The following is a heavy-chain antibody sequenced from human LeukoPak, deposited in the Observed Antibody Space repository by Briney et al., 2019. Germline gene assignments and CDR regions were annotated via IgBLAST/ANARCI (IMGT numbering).Heavy chain of an antibody. CDR3: ARGGRMYSGSWYGTDY. CDR2: VYTSGST. Sequence: SETLSLTCTVSGVSITSYYWSWIRQPAGKGLEWIGRVYTSGSTNYNPSLKSRVTMSVDTSKNQFSLKLSSVTAADTAAYYCARGGRMYSGSWYGTDYWGQGTLVTVSS. J-gene: IGHJ4*02. V-gene: IGHV4-4*07. D-gene: IGHD6-13*01. CDR1: GVSITSYY.